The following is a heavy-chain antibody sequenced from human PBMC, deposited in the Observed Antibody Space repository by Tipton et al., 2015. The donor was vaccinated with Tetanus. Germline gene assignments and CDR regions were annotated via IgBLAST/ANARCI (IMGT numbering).Heavy chain of an antibody. V-gene: IGHV3-23*01. CDR3: AKEALGVLNL. D-gene: IGHD1-14*01. Sequence: SLRLSCAASGFTFKSYTINWLRQAPGNGLEWVAAISGSRLTPYYADSVKGRFTISRVNSKNTLSLQLNSLRADDTAIYYCAKEALGVLNLWGKGTTVIVSS. CDR2: ISGSRLTP. J-gene: IGHJ6*04. CDR1: GFTFKSYT.